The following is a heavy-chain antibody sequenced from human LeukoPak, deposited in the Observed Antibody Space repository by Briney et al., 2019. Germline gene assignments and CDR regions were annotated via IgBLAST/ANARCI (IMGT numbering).Heavy chain of an antibody. V-gene: IGHV4-34*01. CDR2: INHGGST. D-gene: IGHD6-13*01. CDR3: ARGPAAGTGWFDP. CDR1: GGSISSYY. J-gene: IGHJ5*02. Sequence: SETLSLTCTVSGGSISSYYWSWIRQPPGKGLEWIGEINHGGSTNYNPSLKSRVTISVDTSKNQFSLKLSSVTAADTAVYYRARGPAAGTGWFDPWGQGTLVTVSS.